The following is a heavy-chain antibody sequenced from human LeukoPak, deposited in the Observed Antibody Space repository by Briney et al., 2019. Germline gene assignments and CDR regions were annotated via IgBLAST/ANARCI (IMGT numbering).Heavy chain of an antibody. CDR2: ISWDDDK. CDR3: AHCMDYFDNSGYYTFDY. V-gene: IGHV2-5*02. J-gene: IGHJ4*02. Sequence: SGPTLVKPTQTLTVTCTFSGFSLSTSGVGVGWIRQPPGKPLEWLALISWDDDKRYNPYLKNRLTIAKDTSKNQVVLTLTNMDPVDTATYYCAHCMDYFDNSGYYTFDYWGLGTLATVSS. CDR1: GFSLSTSGVG. D-gene: IGHD3-22*01.